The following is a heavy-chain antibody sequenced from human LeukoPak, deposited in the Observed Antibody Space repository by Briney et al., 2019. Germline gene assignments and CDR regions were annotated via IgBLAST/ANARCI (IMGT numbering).Heavy chain of an antibody. CDR1: GFTFTNAW. CDR3: AIGRCGDSSCWYFDA. D-gene: IGHD6-13*01. Sequence: GGSLRLSCAASGFTFTNAWMHWVRQAPGKGLEWVALISGSGSRGSGIIGGNTYYADSVKGRFTISRDDSQNTVYLQMNSVRAEDTAIYFCAIGRCGDSSCWYFDAWAKGTRVTVSS. J-gene: IGHJ4*02. CDR2: ISGSGSRGSGIIGGNT. V-gene: IGHV3-23*01.